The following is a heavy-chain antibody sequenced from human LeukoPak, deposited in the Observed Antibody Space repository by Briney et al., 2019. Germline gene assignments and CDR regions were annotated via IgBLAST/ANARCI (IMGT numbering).Heavy chain of an antibody. CDR1: GFTFSSYW. Sequence: GGSLRLSCAASGFTFSSYWMSWVRQAPGEGLEWVANIEQDGSEKYYVDSVKGRFTISRDNAKNSLYLQMTSLRAEDTAVYYCARDRVTMVRGVTTTLWDYYYGMDVWGKGTTVTVSS. D-gene: IGHD3-10*01. V-gene: IGHV3-7*03. J-gene: IGHJ6*04. CDR2: IEQDGSEK. CDR3: ARDRVTMVRGVTTTLWDYYYGMDV.